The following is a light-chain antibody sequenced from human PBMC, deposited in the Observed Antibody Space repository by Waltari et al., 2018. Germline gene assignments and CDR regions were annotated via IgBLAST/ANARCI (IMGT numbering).Light chain of an antibody. CDR2: RNN. V-gene: IGLV1-47*01. CDR3: AAWDDSLSASVV. J-gene: IGLJ2*01. CDR1: SSNIGSNY. Sequence: QSVLTQPPSACGTPGQRVTISCSGSSSNIGSNYVYWYQQLPGTAPKLLIYRNNQRPSGVPDRFSGSKSGTSASLAISGLRSEDEADYYCAAWDDSLSASVVFGGGTKLTVL.